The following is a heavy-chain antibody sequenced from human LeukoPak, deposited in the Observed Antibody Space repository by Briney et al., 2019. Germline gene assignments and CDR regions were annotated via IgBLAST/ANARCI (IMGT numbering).Heavy chain of an antibody. V-gene: IGHV3-23*01. CDR3: AKVFYSNGVRCYSLAFDY. J-gene: IGHJ4*02. CDR1: GFTFSKYA. Sequence: PGRTLRLSSAPSGFTFSKYATNWVRDAPGGGLEWVSAISVTRAGPYYADSAKGRFPISRANSKTKPYLQMNRLGAYDRGVYDCAKVFYSNGVRCYSLAFDYWGQGTLVSVSS. D-gene: IGHD2-15*01. CDR2: ISVTRAGP.